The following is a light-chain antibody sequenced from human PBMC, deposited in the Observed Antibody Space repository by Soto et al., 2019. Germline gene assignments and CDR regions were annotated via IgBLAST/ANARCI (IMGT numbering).Light chain of an antibody. Sequence: EIVLTQSPGTLSLSPGERATLSCRASQSVSSSYLAWYQQKPGQAPRLLIYGASSRATGIPDRFSGSGSGTDSTLTISRLEPEDFAVYYSQQYGSSPITFGQGTPLEIK. V-gene: IGKV3-20*01. CDR2: GAS. J-gene: IGKJ5*01. CDR1: QSVSSSY. CDR3: QQYGSSPIT.